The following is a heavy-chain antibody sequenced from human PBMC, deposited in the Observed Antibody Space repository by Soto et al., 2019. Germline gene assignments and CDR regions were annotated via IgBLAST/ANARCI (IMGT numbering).Heavy chain of an antibody. J-gene: IGHJ4*02. CDR2: IKSNGDDT. D-gene: IGHD2-8*01. Sequence: SVKVSCKASGFTFTGYYIHWVRQVPGQGLEWMGWIKSNGDDTKYAQKFQDRVTMTRDTSMNAVYMEVSSLRSDDTAVYYCARDQRTYGEPPFDYWGQGTLVTDSS. V-gene: IGHV1-2*02. CDR3: ARDQRTYGEPPFDY. CDR1: GFTFTGYY.